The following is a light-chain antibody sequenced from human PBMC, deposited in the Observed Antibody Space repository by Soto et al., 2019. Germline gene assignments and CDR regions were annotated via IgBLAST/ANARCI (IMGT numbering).Light chain of an antibody. V-gene: IGKV3-20*01. CDR3: QQYGSSPPYT. Sequence: EVVLTQSPGTLSLSPGERASLSCRASQSVSNNYLAWYQQKPGQSPTLLIFGSTDRATGIPDRFSGSGSGTDFTLTISRLEPADFAVYYCQQYGSSPPYTFGQGTKLEIK. CDR2: GST. CDR1: QSVSNNY. J-gene: IGKJ2*01.